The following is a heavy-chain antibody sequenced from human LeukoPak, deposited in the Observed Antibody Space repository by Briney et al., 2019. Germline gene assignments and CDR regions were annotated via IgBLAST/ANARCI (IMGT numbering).Heavy chain of an antibody. V-gene: IGHV3-21*01. D-gene: IGHD4-11*01. CDR2: ISSSSNYI. Sequence: PGGSLRLSCAASGLTFSSYNMNWVRQAPGKGLEWVSFISSSSNYIYYTDSVKGRFTISRDNAKNSLFLQMNSLRAEDTAVYYCARGTPTTRDFDYWGQGTPVTVSS. CDR1: GLTFSSYN. CDR3: ARGTPTTRDFDY. J-gene: IGHJ4*02.